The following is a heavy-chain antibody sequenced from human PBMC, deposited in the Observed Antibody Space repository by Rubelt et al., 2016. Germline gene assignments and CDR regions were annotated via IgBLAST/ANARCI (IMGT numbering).Heavy chain of an antibody. V-gene: IGHV3-15*01. CDR3: TTGGPGGTYFDY. D-gene: IGHD1-26*01. Sequence: EVQLVESGGGLVKPGGSLRLSCAASGFTFSKTWMSWVRQAPGKGLEWVGRIKSKTDGGTTGYAAPVNGRFTISRDDSEDTVYLQINSLKTDYTAVYYCTTGGPGGTYFDYWGQGTLVTVSS. CDR2: IKSKTDGGTT. CDR1: GFTFSKTW. J-gene: IGHJ4*02.